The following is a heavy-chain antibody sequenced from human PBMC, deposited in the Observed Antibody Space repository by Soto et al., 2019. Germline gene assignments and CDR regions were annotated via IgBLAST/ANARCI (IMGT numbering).Heavy chain of an antibody. V-gene: IGHV4-39*01. CDR2: IFYLGSS. Sequence: SETLSLTCTVSGDSIISSDFYWGWVRQPPGKGLEWIGSIFYLGSSYYNPSLKSRVTMSVDTSKNQFSLRLRSVTAADTALYFCARHSLALRKNNWFDPWGQGIMVTVPQ. D-gene: IGHD3-3*02. J-gene: IGHJ5*02. CDR1: GDSIISSDFY. CDR3: ARHSLALRKNNWFDP.